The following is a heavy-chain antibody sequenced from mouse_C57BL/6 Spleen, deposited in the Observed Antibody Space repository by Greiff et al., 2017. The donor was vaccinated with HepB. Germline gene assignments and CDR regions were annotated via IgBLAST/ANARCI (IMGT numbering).Heavy chain of an antibody. CDR1: GFTFSSYG. V-gene: IGHV5-6*01. CDR2: ISSGGSYT. J-gene: IGHJ4*01. D-gene: IGHD2-4*01. Sequence: EVKLVESGGDLVKPGGSLKLSCAASGFTFSSYGMSWVRQTPDKRLEWVATISSGGSYTYYPDSVKGRFTISRDNAKNTLYLQMSSLKSEDTAMYYCATYYDDYVYAMDYWGQGTSVTVSS. CDR3: ATYYDDYVYAMDY.